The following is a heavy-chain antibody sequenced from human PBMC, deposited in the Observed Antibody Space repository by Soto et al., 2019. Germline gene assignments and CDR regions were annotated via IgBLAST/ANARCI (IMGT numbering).Heavy chain of an antibody. D-gene: IGHD6-13*01. J-gene: IGHJ6*03. CDR1: GFTFSSYW. V-gene: IGHV3-7*01. CDR3: AKVSSSTWYNDYYYYMDV. CDR2: IKQDGSVK. Sequence: GGSLRLSCAASGFTFSSYWLCWVRQAPGKGLEWVANIKQDGSVKYYVDSVKGRFTISRDNAKNSLYLQMNSLRDEDTAVYYCAKVSSSTWYNDYYYYMDVWGKGTTVTVSS.